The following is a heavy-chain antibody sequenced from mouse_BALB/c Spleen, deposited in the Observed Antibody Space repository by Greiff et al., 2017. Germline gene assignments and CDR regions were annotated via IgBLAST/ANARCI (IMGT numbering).Heavy chain of an antibody. D-gene: IGHD2-13*01. Sequence: EVQGVESGGGLVQPGGSMKLSCVASGFTFSSYWMSWVRQSPEKGLEWVAEIRLKSDNYATHYAESVKGKFTISRDDSKSRLYLQMNSLRAEDTGIYYCTTNWYFDVWGAGTTVTVSS. CDR3: TTNWYFDV. J-gene: IGHJ1*01. CDR2: IRLKSDNYAT. CDR1: GFTFSSYW. V-gene: IGHV6-6*02.